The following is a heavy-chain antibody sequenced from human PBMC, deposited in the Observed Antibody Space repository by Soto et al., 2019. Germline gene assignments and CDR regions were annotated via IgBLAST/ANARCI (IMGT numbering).Heavy chain of an antibody. D-gene: IGHD3-9*01. CDR2: IKKDGSEK. Sequence: PGGSLRLSCAASGFTFTRYWMSWVRQAPGKGLEWVANIKKDGSEKYYVDSVKGRFTISRDNAKNSLYLQMNSLRVEDTAVYYCARSPYFFRGPLDYWGQGTLVTVSS. CDR3: ARSPYFFRGPLDY. J-gene: IGHJ4*02. CDR1: GFTFTRYW. V-gene: IGHV3-7*03.